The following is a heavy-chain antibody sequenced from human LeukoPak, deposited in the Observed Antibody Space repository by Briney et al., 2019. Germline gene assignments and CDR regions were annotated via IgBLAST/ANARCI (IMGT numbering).Heavy chain of an antibody. D-gene: IGHD3-16*01. CDR3: ARERRAWGEDF. CDR1: GYTFTSYG. CDR2: ISAYNGNT. J-gene: IGHJ4*02. V-gene: IGHV1-18*01. Sequence: GASVKVSCKASGYTFTSYGISWVRQAPGQGLEWMGWISAYNGNTNYAQKLQGRVTVTTDTSTSTVYMQLSSLASEDTAVYYCARERRAWGEDFWGQGTLVTVSS.